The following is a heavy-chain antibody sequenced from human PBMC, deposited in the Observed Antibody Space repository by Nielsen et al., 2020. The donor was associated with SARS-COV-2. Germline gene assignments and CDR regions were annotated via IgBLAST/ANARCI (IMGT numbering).Heavy chain of an antibody. CDR3: TTGAGITIFGVVIILNAFDI. J-gene: IGHJ3*02. V-gene: IGHV3-15*01. CDR1: GFTFSNAW. CDR2: IKSKTDGGTT. D-gene: IGHD3-3*01. Sequence: GGSLRLSCAASGFTFSNAWMSWVRQAPGKGLEWVGRIKSKTDGGTTDYAAPVKGRFTISRNDSKNTLYLQMNSLKTEDTAVYYCTTGAGITIFGVVIILNAFDIWGQGTMVTVSS.